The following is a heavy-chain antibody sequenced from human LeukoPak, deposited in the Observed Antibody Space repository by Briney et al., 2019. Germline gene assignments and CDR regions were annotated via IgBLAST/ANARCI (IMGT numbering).Heavy chain of an antibody. Sequence: GGSLRLSRAASGFAFSTHGMHWVRQAPGKGLEWVAFIRYDGNDQDYADSVKGRFTISGDNSKNTLYLQMINLRPEDAAVYYCAKKRYSGSDFRWSYYYYMDVWGQGTTVTVSS. CDR3: AKKRYSGSDFRWSYYYYMDV. CDR2: IRYDGNDQ. CDR1: GFAFSTHG. J-gene: IGHJ6*03. D-gene: IGHD5-12*01. V-gene: IGHV3-30*02.